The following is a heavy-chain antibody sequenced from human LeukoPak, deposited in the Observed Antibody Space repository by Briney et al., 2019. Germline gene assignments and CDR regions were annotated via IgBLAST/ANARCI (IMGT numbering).Heavy chain of an antibody. CDR3: AKGWWEPRYYIDY. D-gene: IGHD2-15*01. CDR2: ISYDGSNK. J-gene: IGHJ4*02. V-gene: IGHV3-30*04. Sequence: PGRSLRLSCAASGFTFSSYAMHWVRQAPGKGLEWVAVISYDGSNKYYADSVKGRFTISRDNAKNSLYLQMNSLRAEDTALYYCAKGWWEPRYYIDYWGQGTLVTVSS. CDR1: GFTFSSYA.